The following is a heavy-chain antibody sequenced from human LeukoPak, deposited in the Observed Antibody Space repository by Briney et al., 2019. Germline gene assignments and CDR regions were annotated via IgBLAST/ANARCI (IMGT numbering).Heavy chain of an antibody. D-gene: IGHD2-15*01. CDR3: ARGRYCSGGSCYSTMIVAKYYFDY. Sequence: SETLSLTCAVYGGSFSGYYWSWIRQPPEKGLEWIGEINHSGSTNYNPSLKSRVTISVDTSKNQFSLKLSSVTAADTAVYYCARGRYCSGGSCYSTMIVAKYYFDYWGQGTLVTVSS. CDR1: GGSFSGYY. CDR2: INHSGST. J-gene: IGHJ4*02. V-gene: IGHV4-34*01.